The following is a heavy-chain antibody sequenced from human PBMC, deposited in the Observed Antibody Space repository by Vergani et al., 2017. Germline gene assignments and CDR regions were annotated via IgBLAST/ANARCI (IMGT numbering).Heavy chain of an antibody. D-gene: IGHD2-8*01. Sequence: EVQLLESGGGLVQPGGSLRLSCAASGFTFSSYAMSWVRQAPGKGLEWVSAISGSGGSTYYADSVKGRFTISRDNSKNTLYLQMNSLRAEDTAVYYCAKGGMVLMVYATDACDIWGQGTMVTVSS. CDR1: GFTFSSYA. V-gene: IGHV3-23*01. CDR3: AKGGMVLMVYATDACDI. J-gene: IGHJ3*02. CDR2: ISGSGGST.